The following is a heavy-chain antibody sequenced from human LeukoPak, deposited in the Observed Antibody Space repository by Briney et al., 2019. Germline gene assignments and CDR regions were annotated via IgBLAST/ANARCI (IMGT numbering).Heavy chain of an antibody. CDR3: ARGIGSGWLLYYYYGMDV. D-gene: IGHD6-19*01. V-gene: IGHV1-3*04. CDR2: INTGNGNT. Sequence: ASVKVSCKASGYTFTNYAMNWVRQAPGQRLEWMGWINTGNGNTKYSQKFQGRVTITSDTSASTAYMELRSLRSDDTAVYYCARGIGSGWLLYYYYGMDVWGQGTTVTVSS. CDR1: GYTFTNYA. J-gene: IGHJ6*02.